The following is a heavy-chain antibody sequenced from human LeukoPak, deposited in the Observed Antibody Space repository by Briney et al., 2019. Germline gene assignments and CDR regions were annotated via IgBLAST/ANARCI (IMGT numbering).Heavy chain of an antibody. Sequence: GGSLGLSCAASGFTFSSYGMHWVRQAPGKGLEWVALIWYDGSNKYYADSVKGRFTISRDNSKNTLYLQMNSLRAEDTAVYYCATPLGNDAFDIWGQGTMVTVSS. J-gene: IGHJ3*02. CDR3: ATPLGNDAFDI. V-gene: IGHV3-33*01. D-gene: IGHD7-27*01. CDR1: GFTFSSYG. CDR2: IWYDGSNK.